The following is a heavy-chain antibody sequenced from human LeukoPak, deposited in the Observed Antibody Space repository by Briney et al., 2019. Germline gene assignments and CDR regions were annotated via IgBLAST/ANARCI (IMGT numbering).Heavy chain of an antibody. CDR2: INPNSGGT. D-gene: IGHD2-2*01. V-gene: IGHV1-2*02. CDR3: ARAQNQLEYCFDY. Sequence: ASVKVSCKASGYTFTGYYMHWVRQAPGQGLEWMGWINPNSGGTNYAQKFQGRVTMTRDTSISTAYMELSRLRSDDTAVYYCARAQNQLEYCFDYWGQGTLVTVSS. J-gene: IGHJ4*02. CDR1: GYTFTGYY.